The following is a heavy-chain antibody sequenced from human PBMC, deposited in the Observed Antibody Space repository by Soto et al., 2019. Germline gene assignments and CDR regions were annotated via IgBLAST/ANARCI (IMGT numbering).Heavy chain of an antibody. CDR2: IYYSGST. CDR3: ARAVLLWFGELSGFDY. Sequence: QVQLQESGPGLVKPSQTLSLTCTVSGGSISSGGYYWSWIRQHPGKGLEWIGYIYYSGSTYYNPSLKSRVTISVDTFKNQFSLKLSSVTAADTAVYYCARAVLLWFGELSGFDYWGQGTLVTVSS. V-gene: IGHV4-31*03. J-gene: IGHJ4*02. D-gene: IGHD3-10*01. CDR1: GGSISSGGYY.